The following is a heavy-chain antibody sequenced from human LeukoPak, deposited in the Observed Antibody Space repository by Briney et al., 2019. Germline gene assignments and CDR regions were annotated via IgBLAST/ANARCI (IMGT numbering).Heavy chain of an antibody. J-gene: IGHJ4*02. D-gene: IGHD2-15*01. CDR3: ASSLSGAYYFDY. CDR2: IYHSGST. Sequence: SQTLSLTCAVSGGSISSSGYSWSWIRQPPGKGLEWIGYIYHSGSTYYNPSLKSRVTISVDRSKNQFSLKLSSVTAADTAVYYCASSLSGAYYFDYWGQGTLVTVSS. CDR1: GGSISSSGYS. V-gene: IGHV4-30-2*01.